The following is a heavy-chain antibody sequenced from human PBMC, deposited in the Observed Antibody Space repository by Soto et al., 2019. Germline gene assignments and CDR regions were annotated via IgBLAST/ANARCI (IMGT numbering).Heavy chain of an antibody. V-gene: IGHV4-4*02. CDR1: GGSISSSNW. D-gene: IGHD1-1*01. CDR3: ARTVYWNDGLNVDY. CDR2: IHHGGST. J-gene: IGHJ4*02. Sequence: QVQLQESGPGLVKPSGTLSLTCAVSGGSISSSNWWSWVRQPPGKGLEWIGEIHHGGSTNYNPSLKSRVTISVDESKNQFSVKLSSVTAADTAMYYCARTVYWNDGLNVDYWGQGTLVTVSS.